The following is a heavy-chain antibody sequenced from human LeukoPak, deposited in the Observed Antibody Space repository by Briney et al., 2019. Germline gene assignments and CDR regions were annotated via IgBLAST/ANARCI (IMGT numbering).Heavy chain of an antibody. J-gene: IGHJ3*01. Sequence: PGGSLRLSCAASGFMFDNFGMHWVRQAPGKGLEWLAVISHDGTNKYFGDFVKGRFTTSRDNSKNTVYLQMNALRPEDMATYYCAKVGKGQLVEAFDVRGQGTMVTVSP. CDR2: ISHDGTNK. CDR3: AKVGKGQLVEAFDV. V-gene: IGHV3-30*18. CDR1: GFMFDNFG. D-gene: IGHD1-26*01.